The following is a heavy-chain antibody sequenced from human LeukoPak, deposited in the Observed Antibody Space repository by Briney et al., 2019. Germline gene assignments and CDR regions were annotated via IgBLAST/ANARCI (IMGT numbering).Heavy chain of an antibody. CDR3: ARILQGSGSYYHYYYYMDV. V-gene: IGHV3-11*04. CDR2: ISSSTSTI. D-gene: IGHD3-10*02. CDR1: GFTFGDYY. Sequence: GGSLRLSCAASGFTFGDYYMSWIRQAPGKGLEWVSYISSSTSTIYYADSVKGRFTISRDNAKNSLCLQMDSLRAEDTAVYYCARILQGSGSYYHYYYYMDVWGKGTTVTISS. J-gene: IGHJ6*03.